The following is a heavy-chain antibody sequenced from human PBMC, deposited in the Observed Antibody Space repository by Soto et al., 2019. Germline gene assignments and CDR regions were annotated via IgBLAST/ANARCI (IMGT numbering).Heavy chain of an antibody. CDR3: VRLVSRRYFDF. V-gene: IGHV3-11*06. CDR2: ISSLNQYN. J-gene: IGHJ4*02. CDR1: GFNLDDYY. Sequence: QEQLVESGGGLVKPGGSLRLSCAASGFNLDDYYMSWIRQAPGKGLEYLSYISSLNQYNNYADSVKGRFTISIDKAKKSLELQMSSLRSDDTAVYYFVRLVSRRYFDFWGRGTLVSVSS.